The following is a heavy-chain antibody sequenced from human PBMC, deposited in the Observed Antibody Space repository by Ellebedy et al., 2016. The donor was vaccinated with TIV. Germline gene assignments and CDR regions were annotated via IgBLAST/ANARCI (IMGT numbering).Heavy chain of an antibody. Sequence: MPSETLSLTCAVSGGSISSYYWSWIRQPPGKGLEWIGSTYYRGSTNYNPSLGNRVTIADASENQLSLKLSSVTAADTAIFYCARHSTVTTIGTWGQGALVTVSS. D-gene: IGHD4-17*01. CDR3: ARHSTVTTIGT. V-gene: IGHV4-59*08. CDR2: TYYRGST. CDR1: GGSISSYY. J-gene: IGHJ5*02.